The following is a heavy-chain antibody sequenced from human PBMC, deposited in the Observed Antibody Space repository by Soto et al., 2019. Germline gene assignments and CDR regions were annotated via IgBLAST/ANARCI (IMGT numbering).Heavy chain of an antibody. CDR2: TDYSGNT. D-gene: IGHD6-19*01. Sequence: QVQLQESGPGLVRPSETLSLTCTVSSDSISSYYWIWIRQSPGKGLEWIGYTDYSGNTNYNPSLKSRVNISGDTSKNQFSRRLSSVTAADTAVYYCARAVGDPLYYLDYWGQGTMVTVSS. CDR1: SDSISSYY. V-gene: IGHV4-59*08. CDR3: ARAVGDPLYYLDY. J-gene: IGHJ4*02.